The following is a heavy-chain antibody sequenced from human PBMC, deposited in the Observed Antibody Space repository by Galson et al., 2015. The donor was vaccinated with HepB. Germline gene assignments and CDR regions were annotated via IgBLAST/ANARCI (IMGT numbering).Heavy chain of an antibody. D-gene: IGHD3-22*01. J-gene: IGHJ3*02. CDR1: GFTFSSYS. V-gene: IGHV3-21*01. CDR3: ARDRATITMIPLDAFDI. CDR2: ISSSSSYI. Sequence: SLRLSCAASGFTFSSYSMNWVRQAPGKGLEWVSSISSSSSYIYYADSVKGRFTISRDNAKNSLYLQMNSLRAEDTAVYYCARDRATITMIPLDAFDIWGQGTMVTVSS.